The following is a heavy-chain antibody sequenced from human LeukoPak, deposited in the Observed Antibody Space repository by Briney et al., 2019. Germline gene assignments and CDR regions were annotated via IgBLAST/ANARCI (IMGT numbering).Heavy chain of an antibody. CDR3: ARHDGSGYPIDY. Sequence: SETLSLTCTVSGVSISSYCWSWLRPPPGKGLEWIGYIYYSGSTNYNPSLKSRVTISVDTSKNQFSLKLSSVTAADTAVYYCARHDGSGYPIDYWGQGTLVTVSS. CDR1: GVSISSYC. V-gene: IGHV4-59*08. CDR2: IYYSGST. J-gene: IGHJ4*02. D-gene: IGHD3-22*01.